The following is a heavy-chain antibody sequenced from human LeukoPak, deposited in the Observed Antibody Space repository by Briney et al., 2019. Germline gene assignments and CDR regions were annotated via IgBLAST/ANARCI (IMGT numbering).Heavy chain of an antibody. CDR2: INHSGST. J-gene: IGHJ4*02. D-gene: IGHD3-16*02. V-gene: IGHV4-34*01. Sequence: PSETLSLTCAVYGGSFSGYYWSWIRQPPGKGLEWIGEINHSGSTNYNPSLKSRVTISVDTSKNQFPLKLSSVTAADTAVYYCARTVRYVWGSYRSYCYFDYWGQGTLVTVSS. CDR3: ARTVRYVWGSYRSYCYFDY. CDR1: GGSFSGYY.